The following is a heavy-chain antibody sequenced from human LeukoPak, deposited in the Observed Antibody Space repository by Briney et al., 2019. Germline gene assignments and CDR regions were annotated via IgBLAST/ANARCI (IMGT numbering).Heavy chain of an antibody. J-gene: IGHJ4*02. D-gene: IGHD1-26*01. CDR1: GFTFSTYA. CDR2: ISSSGDNT. Sequence: PGGSLRLSCAASGFTFSTYAMNWVRQAPGQGLEWVSGISSSGDNTYYADSVRGRFTISRDKSKSTVYLQMNSLGVEDTAIYYCARGRKLGAPTYFFDYWGQGTLVNVSS. CDR3: ARGRKLGAPTYFFDY. V-gene: IGHV3-23*01.